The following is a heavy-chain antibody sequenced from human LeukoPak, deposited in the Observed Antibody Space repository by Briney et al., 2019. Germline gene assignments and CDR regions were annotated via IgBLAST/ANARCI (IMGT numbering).Heavy chain of an antibody. CDR2: IYSGGDT. CDR3: ASLVAYDSSGYYPKTMCYFDT. CDR1: GFTVSNNY. D-gene: IGHD3-22*01. Sequence: GGSLRLSCAASGFTVSNNYMAWVRQAPGKGLEWVSVIYSGGDTSYAHSVKDRLITTRHDSKNSLFFQLNSLITEDTALYYRASLVAYDSSGYYPKTMCYFDTWGEGTLVTVSS. V-gene: IGHV3-53*04. J-gene: IGHJ4*03.